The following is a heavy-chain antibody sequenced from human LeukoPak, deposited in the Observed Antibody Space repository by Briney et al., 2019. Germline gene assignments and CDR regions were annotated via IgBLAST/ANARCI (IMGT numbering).Heavy chain of an antibody. J-gene: IGHJ3*02. CDR1: GFTFDDYT. Sequence: GGSLRLSCAASGFTFDDYTMHWVRQAPGKGLEWVSLISWDGGSTYYADSVKGRFTIPRDNSKNSLYLQMNSLRTEDTALYYCCKLMVYADDEDAFDIWGQGTMVTVSS. D-gene: IGHD2-8*01. CDR3: CKLMVYADDEDAFDI. V-gene: IGHV3-43*01. CDR2: ISWDGGST.